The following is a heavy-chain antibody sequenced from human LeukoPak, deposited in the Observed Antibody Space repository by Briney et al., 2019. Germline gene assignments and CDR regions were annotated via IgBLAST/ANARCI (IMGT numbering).Heavy chain of an antibody. J-gene: IGHJ6*03. Sequence: SETLSLTCTVSGGSISSSSSYWTWIRQPPGKGLEWIGEINYRRSTNYNPSLKSRVTISVDTSKNQFSLKLSSVTAADTAVYYCARGNYYMDVWGKGTTVTISS. CDR3: ARGNYYMDV. CDR1: GGSISSSSSY. CDR2: INYRRST. V-gene: IGHV4-39*07.